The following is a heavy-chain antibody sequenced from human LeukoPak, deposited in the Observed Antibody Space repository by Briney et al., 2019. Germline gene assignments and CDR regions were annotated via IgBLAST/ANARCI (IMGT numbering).Heavy chain of an antibody. CDR1: GYSISSGYY. V-gene: IGHV4-38-2*01. J-gene: IGHJ4*02. CDR2: IYHTGGT. CDR3: ARDKDDYVWGTYRW. Sequence: PSETLSLTCAVSGYSISSGYYWGWVRQTPGKGLEWIGSIYHTGGTDYNPSLKSRLTISVDMSKNQFSLNLRSVTAADTAVYYCARDKDDYVWGTYRWWGQGMLVTVSS. D-gene: IGHD3-16*02.